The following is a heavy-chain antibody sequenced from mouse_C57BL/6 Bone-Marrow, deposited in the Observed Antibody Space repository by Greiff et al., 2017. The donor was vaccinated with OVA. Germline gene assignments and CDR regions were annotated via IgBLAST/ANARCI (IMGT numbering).Heavy chain of an antibody. Sequence: EVQLQESGPELVKPGASVEIPCKASGYTFTDYNMDWVKQSHGKSLEWIGDINPNNGGTIYNQKFKGKATLTVDKSSSTAYMELRSLTSEDTAVDYCARRGGLLRYFDVWGTGTTVTVSS. D-gene: IGHD2-3*01. V-gene: IGHV1-18*01. CDR2: INPNNGGT. J-gene: IGHJ1*03. CDR3: ARRGGLLRYFDV. CDR1: GYTFTDYN.